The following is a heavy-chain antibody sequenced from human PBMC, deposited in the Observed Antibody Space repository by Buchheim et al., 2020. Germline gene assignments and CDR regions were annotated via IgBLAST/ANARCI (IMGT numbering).Heavy chain of an antibody. CDR1: GFTFSNYG. V-gene: IGHV3-30*18. J-gene: IGHJ6*02. D-gene: IGHD3-3*01. Sequence: QVQLVESGGGVVQPGRSLRLSCAASGFTFSNYGMHWVRQAPGKGLEWVAVISYVGSKKYYADSVKGRFTISRDNSENTLYLQMNSLRAEDTGVYYCAKAQGRISFYYYGLDVWGHGTT. CDR2: ISYVGSKK. CDR3: AKAQGRISFYYYGLDV.